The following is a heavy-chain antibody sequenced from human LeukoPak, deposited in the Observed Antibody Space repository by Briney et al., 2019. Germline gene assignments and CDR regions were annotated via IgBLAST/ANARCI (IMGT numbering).Heavy chain of an antibody. Sequence: ASVKVSRKASGYTFTSYYMHWVRQAPGQGLEWMGIINPSGGSTSYAQKFQGRVTMTRDTSTSTVYMELSSLRSEDTAVYYCASPSTPTNGLDYWGQGTLVTVSS. CDR2: INPSGGST. J-gene: IGHJ4*02. CDR3: ASPSTPTNGLDY. D-gene: IGHD2-8*01. CDR1: GYTFTSYY. V-gene: IGHV1-46*01.